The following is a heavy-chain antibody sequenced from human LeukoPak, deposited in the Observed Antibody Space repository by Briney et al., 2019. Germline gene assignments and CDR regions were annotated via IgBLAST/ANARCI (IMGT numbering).Heavy chain of an antibody. CDR1: GYTFTGYY. V-gene: IGHV1-2*06. J-gene: IGHJ4*02. Sequence: GASVKVSCKASGYTFTGYYMHWVRRAPGQGLEWMGRINPNSGGTNYAQKFQGRVTMTRDTSISTAYMELSRLRSDDTAVYYCARDPPRIAAAGTSDYWGQGTLVTVSS. CDR2: INPNSGGT. D-gene: IGHD6-13*01. CDR3: ARDPPRIAAAGTSDY.